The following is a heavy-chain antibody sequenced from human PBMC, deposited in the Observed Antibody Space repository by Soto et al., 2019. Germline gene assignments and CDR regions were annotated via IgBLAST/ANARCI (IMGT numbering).Heavy chain of an antibody. D-gene: IGHD2-15*01. J-gene: IGHJ2*01. Sequence: EVQLVQSGGGLAHPGGSLKLSCEASGFIFEDYDMHWVRQPPGKGLQRVSGISWNSGDKDYGDSVKGRFTISRDNAKNSLDLQMSSLRVEDTATYYCVKKSCSHTRCYTGWFFDLWGRGTLVTVSS. CDR3: VKKSCSHTRCYTGWFFDL. CDR2: ISWNSGDK. V-gene: IGHV3-9*01. CDR1: GFIFEDYD.